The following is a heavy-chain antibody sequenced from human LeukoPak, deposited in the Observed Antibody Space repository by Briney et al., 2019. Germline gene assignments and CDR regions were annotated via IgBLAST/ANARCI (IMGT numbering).Heavy chain of an antibody. V-gene: IGHV4-59*08. J-gene: IGHJ6*02. CDR1: GGSISSYF. CDR3: AGQGGGYCSGGSCYSYYYYGMDV. D-gene: IGHD2-15*01. CDR2: LYYSGTT. Sequence: SETLSLTCTVSGGSISSYFWSWIRQPPGKGLEWIAYLYYSGTTNYNPSLKSRVTISVDTSKNQFSLRLSSVTAADTAVYYCAGQGGGYCSGGSCYSYYYYGMDVWGQGTTVTVSS.